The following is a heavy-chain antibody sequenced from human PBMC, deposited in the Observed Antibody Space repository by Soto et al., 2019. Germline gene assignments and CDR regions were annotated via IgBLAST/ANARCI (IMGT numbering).Heavy chain of an antibody. D-gene: IGHD4-4*01. Sequence: GGSLRLSCAASGFTFSSYGMHWVRQAPGKGLEWVAVIWYDGSNKYYADSVKGRFTISRDNSKNTLYLQMNSLRAEDTAVYYCARVPHDYSNYYYYYMDVWGKGTTVTVS. J-gene: IGHJ6*03. CDR3: ARVPHDYSNYYYYYMDV. CDR2: IWYDGSNK. V-gene: IGHV3-33*01. CDR1: GFTFSSYG.